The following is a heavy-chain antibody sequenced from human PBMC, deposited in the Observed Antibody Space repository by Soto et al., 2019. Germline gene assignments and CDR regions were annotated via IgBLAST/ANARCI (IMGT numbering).Heavy chain of an antibody. CDR1: GYTFTNFG. J-gene: IGHJ5*02. CDR2: ISPYNGNT. D-gene: IGHD2-15*01. V-gene: IGHV1-18*01. Sequence: VKVSCKASGYTFTNFGITWVRQAPGQGLEWMGWISPYNGNTNYIQNLQGRVTMTTDTSTSTAYMELRSLSSDDTAVYYCARGGLVYCGGGSCPSNWFDPWGQGTLVTVSS. CDR3: ARGGLVYCGGGSCPSNWFDP.